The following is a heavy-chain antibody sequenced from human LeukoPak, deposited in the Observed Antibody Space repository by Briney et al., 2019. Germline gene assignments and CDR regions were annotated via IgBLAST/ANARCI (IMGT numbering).Heavy chain of an antibody. D-gene: IGHD3-10*01. CDR2: IRVKAYGGTP. V-gene: IGHV3-49*04. J-gene: IGHJ6*01. CDR1: GFTFGDYP. Sequence: HPGGSLRLSCTPSGFTFGDYPMSWVRQPPGRGREGVGIIRVKAYGGTPEYAASVKGSLTISRDDSKSIAYLQMNSLKTEDTPLYYCSRDIILCVGATDVWGKRATVTVS. CDR3: SRDIILCVGATDV.